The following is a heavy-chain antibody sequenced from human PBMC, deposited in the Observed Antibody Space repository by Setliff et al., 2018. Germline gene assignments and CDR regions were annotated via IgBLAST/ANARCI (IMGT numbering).Heavy chain of an antibody. CDR1: GYTFSNYG. CDR2: ISAHKGYI. V-gene: IGHV1-18*01. J-gene: IGHJ5*02. CDR3: ARDRATVVAPPTSTLFDP. D-gene: IGHD2-2*01. Sequence: ASVKVSCKASGYTFSNYGISWVRQAPGKGLEWMGWISAHKGYIVYAQKLQGRVTMTTDTSANTAYVELRSLRSDDTAVYYCARDRATVVAPPTSTLFDPWGQGTLVTVSS.